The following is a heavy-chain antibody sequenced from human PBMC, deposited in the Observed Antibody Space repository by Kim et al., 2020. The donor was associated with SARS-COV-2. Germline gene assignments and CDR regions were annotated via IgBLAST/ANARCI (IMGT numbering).Heavy chain of an antibody. D-gene: IGHD2-15*01. Sequence: GGSLRLSCASSGFTFSGSAMHWVRQAPGKGLEWVGRIRSKVNNYATAYAASVKGRFTISRDDSKSMTYLQMNNLKTEDTAVYYCTTVLAPYCGQGTLVTVSS. J-gene: IGHJ4*02. CDR2: IRSKVNNYAT. V-gene: IGHV3-73*01. CDR3: TTVLAPY. CDR1: GFTFSGSA.